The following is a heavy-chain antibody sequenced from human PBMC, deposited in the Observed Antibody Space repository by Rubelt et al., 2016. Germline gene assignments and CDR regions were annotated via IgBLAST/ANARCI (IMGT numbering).Heavy chain of an antibody. CDR3: ATPRYCSSTSCYRERHAFDI. Sequence: QVQLQQWGAGLFKPSETLSLTCAAYGGSFSGYYWSWIRQPPGNGLEWIGDINHSASTNYNPSRKSRVTISVDTSKTQLSLTLSSVTASDTTLYYCATPRYCSSTSCYRERHAFDIWGQGTMVTVSS. CDR2: INHSAST. V-gene: IGHV4-34*01. J-gene: IGHJ3*02. D-gene: IGHD2-2*01. CDR1: GGSFSGYY.